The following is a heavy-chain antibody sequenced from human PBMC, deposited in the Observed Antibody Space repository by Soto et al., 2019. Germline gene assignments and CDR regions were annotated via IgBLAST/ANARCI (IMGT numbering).Heavy chain of an antibody. CDR1: EFDFSNFA. V-gene: IGHV3-30-3*01. Sequence: QVQLEESGGGVVQPGRSLRLSCAASEFDFSNFAMHWVRQAPGKGLEWMAVISYDGDTQYYADSAKGRFTISRDNSKNTISPPMTSLTTPDMAVYSCVSGNWIFAPRSPSDPWGQGTRVSVSS. CDR3: VSGNWIFAPRSPSDP. D-gene: IGHD3-3*01. J-gene: IGHJ5*02. CDR2: ISYDGDTQ.